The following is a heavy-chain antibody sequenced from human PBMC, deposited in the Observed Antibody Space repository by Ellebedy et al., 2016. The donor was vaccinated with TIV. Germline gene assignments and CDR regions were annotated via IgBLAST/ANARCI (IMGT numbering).Heavy chain of an antibody. CDR2: ISAYNGNT. CDR1: GYTFTSYG. D-gene: IGHD3-3*01. Sequence: ASVKVSCXASGYTFTSYGISWVRQAPGQGLEWMGWISAYNGNTNYAQKLQGRVTMTTDTSTSTAYMELRSLRSDDTAVYYCASSPPGVFGVVSINWGQGTLVTVSS. CDR3: ASSPPGVFGVVSIN. V-gene: IGHV1-18*01. J-gene: IGHJ4*02.